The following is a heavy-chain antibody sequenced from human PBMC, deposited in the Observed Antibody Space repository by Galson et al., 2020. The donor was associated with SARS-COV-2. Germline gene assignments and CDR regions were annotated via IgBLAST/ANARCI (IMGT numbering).Heavy chain of an antibody. V-gene: IGHV5-51*01. CDR1: GYDFTTFW. Sequence: GESLKISCKVSGYDFTTFWIGWVRQMPGKGLEWMGIIYPGDSDIRYSPSFQGQATMSVDKSISTAYLQWSSLKTSDTAMYYCTRQYGECDGGPCYYWFDPRGQGTLVTVSS. J-gene: IGHJ5*02. CDR2: IYPGDSDI. D-gene: IGHD2-21*02. CDR3: TRQYGECDGGPCYYWFDP.